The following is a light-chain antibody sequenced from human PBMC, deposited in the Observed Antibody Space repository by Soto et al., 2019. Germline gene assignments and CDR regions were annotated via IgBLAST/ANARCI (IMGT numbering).Light chain of an antibody. CDR2: DAS. J-gene: IGKJ2*01. CDR3: HQYNSWPPGT. V-gene: IGKV3-15*01. CDR1: QSISRS. Sequence: EIVMTQSPAILSVSPGERATLSCSASQSISRSLAWYQQKPGQAPRLLISDASTRATSIPARFSGSGSGTEFTLTISSLQSEDFALYYCHQYNSWPPGTFGQGTKVDIK.